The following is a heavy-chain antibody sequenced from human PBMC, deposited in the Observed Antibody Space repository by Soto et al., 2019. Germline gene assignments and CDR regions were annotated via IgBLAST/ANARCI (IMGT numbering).Heavy chain of an antibody. CDR1: GFSLSTSGVG. CDR3: AHSATAHHYVDY. Sequence: QITLKESGPTLVKPTQTLTLTCTFSGFSLSTSGVGVGWIRQPPGKALEWLALIYWDDDKRYSPSLKSRPTITKDTSTNQLVRTMTNMDPVDTATYSCAHSATAHHYVDYWGQGTLVTVSS. V-gene: IGHV2-5*02. J-gene: IGHJ4*02. CDR2: IYWDDDK. D-gene: IGHD4-4*01.